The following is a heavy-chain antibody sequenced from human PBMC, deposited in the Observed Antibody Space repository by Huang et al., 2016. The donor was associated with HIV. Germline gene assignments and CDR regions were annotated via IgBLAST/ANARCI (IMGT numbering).Heavy chain of an antibody. CDR2: FYTSGNT. CDR3: ARENEFCGSTNCHHYYYGLDV. J-gene: IGHJ6*02. D-gene: IGHD2-2*01. Sequence: QVQLQESGPGLVKPSETLSLTCTVSGGSISTSYWSWIRQSAGKGLEWIGRFYTSGNTNYNPSLRSRVTMSVDTSKNQFSRRLTSVTAADTAVYYCARENEFCGSTNCHHYYYGLDVWGQGTTVTVSS. CDR1: GGSISTSY. V-gene: IGHV4-4*07.